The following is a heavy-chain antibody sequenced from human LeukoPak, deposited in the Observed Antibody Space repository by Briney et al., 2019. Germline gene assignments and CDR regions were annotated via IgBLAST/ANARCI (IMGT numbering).Heavy chain of an antibody. V-gene: IGHV4-61*02. D-gene: IGHD2-8*01. J-gene: IGHJ3*02. CDR2: IYTSGST. CDR1: GGSISSGSYY. CDR3: ASTNIVLMVYALNNDAFDI. Sequence: SETLSLTCTVSGGSISSGSYYWSWIRQPGGKGLEWIGRIYTSGSTNYNPSLKSRVTISVDPSKNQFSLKLSSVTAADTAVYYCASTNIVLMVYALNNDAFDIWGQGTMVTVSS.